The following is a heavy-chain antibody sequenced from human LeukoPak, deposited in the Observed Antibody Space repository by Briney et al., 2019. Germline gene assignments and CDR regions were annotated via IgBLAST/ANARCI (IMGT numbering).Heavy chain of an antibody. J-gene: IGHJ4*02. V-gene: IGHV1-2*02. CDR3: ASLPDYYDSSGRGCFDH. CDR1: AYTFTIND. Sequence: ASVKVSCTATAYTFTINDISWVRHAPGQGVDWMGWINPNSGGTNYAQKFQGRVTMTRDTSISTAYMELTRLRSDDTAVYYCASLPDYYDSSGRGCFDHWGQGTLVTVSS. CDR2: INPNSGGT. D-gene: IGHD3-22*01.